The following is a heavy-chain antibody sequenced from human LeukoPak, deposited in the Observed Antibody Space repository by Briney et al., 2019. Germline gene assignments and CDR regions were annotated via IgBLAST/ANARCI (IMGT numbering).Heavy chain of an antibody. CDR2: IIPIFGTA. D-gene: IGHD2-15*01. Sequence: SVKVSCKASGGTFSSYAISWVRQAPGQGLEWMGGIIPIFGTANYAQKFQGRVTITADESTSTAYMELSSLRSEDTAVYYCASLMPPGGYYYMDVWGKGTTVTVSS. V-gene: IGHV1-69*01. J-gene: IGHJ6*03. CDR3: ASLMPPGGYYYMDV. CDR1: GGTFSSYA.